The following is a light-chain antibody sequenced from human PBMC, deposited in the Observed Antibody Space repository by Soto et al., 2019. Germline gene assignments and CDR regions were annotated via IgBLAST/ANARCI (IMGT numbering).Light chain of an antibody. J-gene: IGKJ4*01. CDR2: WAS. Sequence: DIVMIQSPDSLAVSLGERATIHCKSSHSVLNTSNNKTYLAWYQQKPGLPPKLLIYWASTREVGVPDRFRGSGSATDFTLSINTLQAEDAAVYFCQQYYSPPLSFGGGTHVEIK. V-gene: IGKV4-1*01. CDR1: HSVLNTSNNKTY. CDR3: QQYYSPPLS.